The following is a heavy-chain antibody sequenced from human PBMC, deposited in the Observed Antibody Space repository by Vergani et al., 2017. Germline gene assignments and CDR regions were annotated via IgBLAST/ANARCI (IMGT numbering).Heavy chain of an antibody. CDR3: ARVAGGSGGYYLG. D-gene: IGHD3-22*01. V-gene: IGHV4-30-4*08. J-gene: IGHJ4*02. Sequence: QLQLQQSGPGLVQPSQTLSLTCIVSGDSSNNDDYYWSWLRQPPGKGLEWIGYIYYSGNTYQNPSLESRLTMSLDTSRTQFSLNLIPVTAGDTAVYYCARVAGGSGGYYLGWGQGTPVTVSS. CDR1: GDSSNNDDYY. CDR2: IYYSGNT.